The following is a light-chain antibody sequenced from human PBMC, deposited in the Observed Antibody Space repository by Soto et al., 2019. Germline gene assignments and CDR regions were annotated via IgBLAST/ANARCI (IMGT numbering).Light chain of an antibody. V-gene: IGKV3-20*01. Sequence: EIVLTQSPGTLSVSPGERATLPCRASQTIDSNTLAWYQQKPGQAPSLLIYGTSSRATGIPDRFNGSGSGTDFTLTISRLEPEDSAIYYCQQYGSWTFGQGTKVEIK. CDR2: GTS. J-gene: IGKJ1*01. CDR3: QQYGSWT. CDR1: QTIDSNT.